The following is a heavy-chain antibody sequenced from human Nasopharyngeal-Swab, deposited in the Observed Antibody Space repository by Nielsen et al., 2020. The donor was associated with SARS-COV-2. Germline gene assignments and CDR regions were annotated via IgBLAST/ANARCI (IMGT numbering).Heavy chain of an antibody. V-gene: IGHV1-24*01. CDR3: ASWADDTDRYYYDTKGGDYYYMDV. CDR1: GYTLTELS. D-gene: IGHD3-22*01. J-gene: IGHJ6*03. Sequence: ASVKVSCKVSGYTLTELSMHWVRQAPGKGLEWMGGFDPEDGETIYAQKFQGRVTMTEDTSTDTAYMELSSLRSEDTAVYYCASWADDTDRYYYDTKGGDYYYMDVWGKGTTVTVSS. CDR2: FDPEDGET.